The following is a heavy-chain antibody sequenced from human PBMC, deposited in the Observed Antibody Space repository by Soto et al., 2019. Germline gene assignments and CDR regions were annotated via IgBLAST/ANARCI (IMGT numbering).Heavy chain of an antibody. CDR1: AFSLTTNTVG. CDR3: VHTPAHCSGTACNYFDF. V-gene: IGHV2-5*02. D-gene: IGHD2-15*01. Sequence: KESGPTLVSPTQTLTLTCTFSAFSLTTNTVGVGWIRQPPGKALQWLTNIYGDDAKWYSPSLKNRLTITKDTSKNQVVLSMSIMDPVDTATYYCVHTPAHCSGTACNYFDFWGLGTLVTVSS. J-gene: IGHJ4*02. CDR2: IYGDDAK.